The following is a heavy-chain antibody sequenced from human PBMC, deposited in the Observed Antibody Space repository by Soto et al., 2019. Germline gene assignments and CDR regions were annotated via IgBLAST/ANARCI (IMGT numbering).Heavy chain of an antibody. CDR3: ARPIFSGSDSDY. Sequence: QLQLQESGPGLVKPSETLSLTCTVSGGSISSSSYYWGWIRQPPGKGLEWIGSIYYSGSTYYNPSLKSRVTISVDTSKNQFSLKLSSVTAADTAVYYCARPIFSGSDSDYWGQGTLVTVSS. D-gene: IGHD1-26*01. J-gene: IGHJ4*02. CDR2: IYYSGST. CDR1: GGSISSSSYY. V-gene: IGHV4-39*01.